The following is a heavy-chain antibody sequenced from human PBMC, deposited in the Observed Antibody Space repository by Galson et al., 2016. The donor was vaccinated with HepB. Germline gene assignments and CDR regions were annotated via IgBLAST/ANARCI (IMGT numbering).Heavy chain of an antibody. CDR2: INAGNGNT. V-gene: IGHV1-3*01. CDR3: ARDQGDGDYHY. J-gene: IGHJ4*02. CDR1: GYILTSYD. Sequence: SVKVSCKASGYILTSYDIHWVRQAPGQRLEWMGWINAGNGNTKYSQKFQARVTITRDTSASTAYMLLSSLSSEDTAVYYCARDQGDGDYHYWGQGTLVTVSS. D-gene: IGHD4-17*01.